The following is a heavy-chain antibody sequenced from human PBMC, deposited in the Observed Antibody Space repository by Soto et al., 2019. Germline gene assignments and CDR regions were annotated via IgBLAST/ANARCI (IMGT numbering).Heavy chain of an antibody. CDR1: GGSISINAYY. CDR3: ARGSGTTGRDY. Sequence: SETLSLTCTVSGGSISINAYYWGWIRQPPGKGLEWIGSISYSGSTYYNPSLKSRVTMSVDTSKNQFSLKLSSVTAADTAVYYWARGSGTTGRDYWGQGTLVTFSS. CDR2: ISYSGST. D-gene: IGHD1-7*01. V-gene: IGHV4-39*01. J-gene: IGHJ4*02.